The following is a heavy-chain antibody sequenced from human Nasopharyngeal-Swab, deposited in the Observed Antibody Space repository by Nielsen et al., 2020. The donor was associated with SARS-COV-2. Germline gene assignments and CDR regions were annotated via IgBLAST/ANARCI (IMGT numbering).Heavy chain of an antibody. CDR2: ISSSGSYM. J-gene: IGHJ5*02. CDR1: GFTFSDYT. V-gene: IGHV3-21*01. D-gene: IGHD4-11*01. Sequence: GSLKISCAASGFTFSDYTMNWVRQAPGQGLEWVSSISSSGSYMYYTDSVRGRFTISRDNDKNSVSLQMNSLRVEDTGIYYSVRDDYTDYDNFFDPWGQGTQVTVSS. CDR3: VRDDYTDYDNFFDP.